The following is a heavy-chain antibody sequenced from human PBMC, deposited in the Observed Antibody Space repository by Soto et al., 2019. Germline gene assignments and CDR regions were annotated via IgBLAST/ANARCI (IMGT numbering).Heavy chain of an antibody. CDR1: GYNFTTYE. V-gene: IGHV1-8*01. D-gene: IGHD3-3*01. Sequence: QVQLVQSVAEVRKPGASVKVSCKASGYNFTTYEITWVREAPGPGLEWMGWMNPNSVGTIYAQQFQGRVTMPANTSISTAYLELSSLRSEDTAVYYLARGVLVYGGDDYWAQGTLVTVSS. CDR3: ARGVLVYGGDDY. J-gene: IGHJ4*02. CDR2: MNPNSVGT.